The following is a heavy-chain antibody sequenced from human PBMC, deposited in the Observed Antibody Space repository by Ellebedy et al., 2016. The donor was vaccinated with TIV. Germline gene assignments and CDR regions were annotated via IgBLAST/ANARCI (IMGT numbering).Heavy chain of an antibody. V-gene: IGHV1-46*01. J-gene: IGHJ4*02. CDR3: VRDLSAADYRDY. CDR1: GYTFTSYF. CDR2: INPIGGST. D-gene: IGHD4-11*01. Sequence: ASVKVSCKASGYTFTSYFIYWVRQAPGQGLEWMGVINPIGGSTTYAQKFQGRVTMTRDTSTSTVYMELSSLRSEDTAVYYCVRDLSAADYRDYWGQGTLVTVSS.